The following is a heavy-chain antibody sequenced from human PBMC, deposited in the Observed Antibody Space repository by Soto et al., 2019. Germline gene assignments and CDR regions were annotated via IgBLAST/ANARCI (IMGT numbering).Heavy chain of an antibody. Sequence: QVQLQQWGAGLLKPSETLSLTCAVYGGSFSGYYWSWIRQPPGKGLEWIGEINHSGSTNYNPSLQGRVTISVDTSKNQFSLKLSSVTAADTAVYYCARASTYYYDSSGYYVFDYWGQGTLVTVSS. CDR2: INHSGST. D-gene: IGHD3-22*01. CDR3: ARASTYYYDSSGYYVFDY. CDR1: GGSFSGYY. V-gene: IGHV4-34*01. J-gene: IGHJ4*02.